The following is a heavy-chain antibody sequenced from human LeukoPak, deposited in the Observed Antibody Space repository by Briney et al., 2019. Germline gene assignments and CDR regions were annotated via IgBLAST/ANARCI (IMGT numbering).Heavy chain of an antibody. D-gene: IGHD4-11*01. CDR1: GGSFSGYY. Sequence: PSETLSLTCAVYGGSFSGYYWSWIRQPPGKGLEWIGEINHSGSTNYNPSLKSRVTISVDTSKNQFSLKLSSVTAADTAVYYCARMSERPSAKPDYHFDYWGQGTLVTVSS. CDR3: ARMSERPSAKPDYHFDY. V-gene: IGHV4-34*01. J-gene: IGHJ4*02. CDR2: INHSGST.